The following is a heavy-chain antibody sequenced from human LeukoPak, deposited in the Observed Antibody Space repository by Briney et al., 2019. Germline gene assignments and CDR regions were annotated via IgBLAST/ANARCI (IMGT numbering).Heavy chain of an antibody. CDR1: GYSISSGYY. D-gene: IGHD6-19*01. V-gene: IGHV4-38-2*02. J-gene: IGHJ4*02. CDR2: IYHSGST. CDR3: ASGGWKTVNDY. Sequence: KPSETLSLTCTVSGYSISSGYYWGWIRQPPGKGLEWIGSIYHSGSTYYNPSLKSRVTISVDMSKNQLSLKLSSVTAADTAVYYCASGGWKTVNDYWGQGTLVTVSS.